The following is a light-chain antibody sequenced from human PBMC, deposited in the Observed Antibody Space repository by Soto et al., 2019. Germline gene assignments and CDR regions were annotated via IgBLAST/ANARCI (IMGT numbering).Light chain of an antibody. CDR1: QSLLESNGHNY. Sequence: DTVMTQSPLSLPVTPGEPASISCRSSQSLLESNGHNYLNWYLQKPGQSPQLLVYFGSTRASRVRARVIGSRSCTDFTLKISRVEAEDVEVYYCMQSLRTPASGQGTKVEIK. CDR3: MQSLRTPA. V-gene: IGKV2-28*01. J-gene: IGKJ1*01. CDR2: FGS.